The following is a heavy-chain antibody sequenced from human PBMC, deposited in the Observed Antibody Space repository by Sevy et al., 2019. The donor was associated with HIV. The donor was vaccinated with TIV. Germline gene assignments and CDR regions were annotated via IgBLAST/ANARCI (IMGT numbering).Heavy chain of an antibody. CDR3: ASGTSYCSGGSCSSDYFDY. CDR2: IYYSGST. CDR1: GGSISSSSYY. V-gene: IGHV4-39*01. D-gene: IGHD2-15*01. Sequence: SETLSLTCTVSGGSISSSSYYWGWIRQPPGKGLEWIGSIYYSGSTYYNPSLKSRVTISVDTSKNQFSLRLSSVTAAEPAVYYGASGTSYCSGGSCSSDYFDYWGQGTLVTVSS. J-gene: IGHJ4*02.